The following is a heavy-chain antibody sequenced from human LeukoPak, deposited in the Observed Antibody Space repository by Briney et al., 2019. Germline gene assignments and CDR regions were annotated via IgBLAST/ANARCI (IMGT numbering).Heavy chain of an antibody. CDR1: GFTFSSYS. J-gene: IGHJ4*02. CDR2: ISSSSSTI. Sequence: GGSLRLSCAASGFTFSSYSMNWVRQAPGKGLEWVSYISSSSSTIYYADSVKGRFTISRDNSKNTLYLQMNSLRAEDTALYYFARERLTVTTTCLRFWGQGTLVTVSS. D-gene: IGHD4-17*01. CDR3: ARERLTVTTTCLRF. V-gene: IGHV3-48*01.